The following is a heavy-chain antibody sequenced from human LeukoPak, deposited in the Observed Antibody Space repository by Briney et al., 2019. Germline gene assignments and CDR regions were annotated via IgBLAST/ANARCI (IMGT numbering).Heavy chain of an antibody. D-gene: IGHD3-22*01. Sequence: SETLSLTCTVSGGSISSYYWSWIRQPPGKGLEWIGYIYYSGSTNYNPSLKSRVTISVDTSKNQFSLKLSSVTAADTAVYYCARDGGNRVVGPLYYTDVWGKGTTVTVSS. CDR3: ARDGGNRVVGPLYYTDV. CDR1: GGSISSYY. J-gene: IGHJ6*03. V-gene: IGHV4-59*01. CDR2: IYYSGST.